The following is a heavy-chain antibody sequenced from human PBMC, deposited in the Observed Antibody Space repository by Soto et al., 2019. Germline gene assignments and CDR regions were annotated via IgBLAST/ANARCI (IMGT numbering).Heavy chain of an antibody. CDR1: GDTFNFYS. D-gene: IGHD3-10*01. CDR3: ATSYGSGYRAFDF. V-gene: IGHV1-69*04. CDR2: VNPILSMS. J-gene: IGHJ4*02. Sequence: VRLVQSGAEVKRPGSSVKVSSKASGDTFNFYSINWVRQAPGLGLEWMGRVNPILSMSNYAQRFQGRVTMTADKSTSTAFMELSGLRSEDTAIYYCATSYGSGYRAFDFWGQGALVTVSS.